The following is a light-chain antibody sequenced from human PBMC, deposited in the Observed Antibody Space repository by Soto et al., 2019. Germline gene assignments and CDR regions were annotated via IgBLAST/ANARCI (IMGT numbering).Light chain of an antibody. J-gene: IGKJ1*01. CDR1: QSISSW. V-gene: IGKV1-5*03. CDR2: KTS. CDR3: QQYHNYWT. Sequence: DIQMTQAPSTLSASVGVRVTITCRASQSISSWLAWYHQKPGKAPKLLIYKTSTLESGVPARFSGSGSGTEFTLTISSLQPDDFATYYCQQYHNYWTFGKGTKVAIK.